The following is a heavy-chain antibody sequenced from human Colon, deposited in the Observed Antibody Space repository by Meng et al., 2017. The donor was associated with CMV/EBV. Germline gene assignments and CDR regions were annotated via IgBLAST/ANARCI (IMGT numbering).Heavy chain of an antibody. D-gene: IGHD5-24*01. Sequence: CAASECSITAYAVTWVRQAPGKGLEWVSVISASGYYTFYAESVKGRFTIGRDISKNTVYLQTNSLRAEDTAVYFCAKAPTRRYYFDSWGQGSLVTVSS. CDR1: ECSITAYA. CDR3: AKAPTRRYYFDS. CDR2: ISASGYYT. J-gene: IGHJ4*02. V-gene: IGHV3-23*01.